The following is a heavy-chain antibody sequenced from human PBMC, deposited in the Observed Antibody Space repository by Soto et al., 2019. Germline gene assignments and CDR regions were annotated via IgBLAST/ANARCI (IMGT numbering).Heavy chain of an antibody. CDR1: GLTFDDYG. Sequence: AGGSLRLSCAASGLTFDDYGMSWVRQAPGKGLEWVSGINWNGGSTGYADSVKGRFTISRDNAKNSLYLQMNSLRAEDTALYHCARDPVVVPAAMGLYYYYYYMDVWGKGTTVTAP. V-gene: IGHV3-20*01. CDR2: INWNGGST. D-gene: IGHD2-2*01. J-gene: IGHJ6*03. CDR3: ARDPVVVPAAMGLYYYYYYMDV.